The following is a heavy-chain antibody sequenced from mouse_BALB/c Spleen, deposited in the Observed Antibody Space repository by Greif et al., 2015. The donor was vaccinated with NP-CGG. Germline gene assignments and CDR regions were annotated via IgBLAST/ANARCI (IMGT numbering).Heavy chain of an antibody. CDR1: GFTFSSFG. V-gene: IGHV5-17*02. J-gene: IGHJ3*01. CDR3: ARGGDYGSSPWFAY. Sequence: DVMLVESGGGLVQPGGSRKLSCAASGFTFSSFGMHWVRQAPEKGLEWVAYISSGSSTIYYADTVKGRFTISRDNPKNTLFLQMTSLRSEDTAMYYCARGGDYGSSPWFAYWGQGTLVTVSA. CDR2: ISSGSSTI. D-gene: IGHD1-1*01.